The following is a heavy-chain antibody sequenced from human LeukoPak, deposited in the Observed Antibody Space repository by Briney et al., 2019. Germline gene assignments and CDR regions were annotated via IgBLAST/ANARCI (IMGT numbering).Heavy chain of an antibody. D-gene: IGHD6-19*01. Sequence: GGSLRLSCAVSGFTVSSNYMRWVRQAPGKGLEWVSVIYSGGSTYYADSVKGRFTISRDNSKNTLYLQMNSLRAEDTAVYYCARVGALYSSGTPLVWGQGTLVTVSS. CDR1: GFTVSSNY. CDR2: IYSGGST. CDR3: ARVGALYSSGTPLV. J-gene: IGHJ4*02. V-gene: IGHV3-66*01.